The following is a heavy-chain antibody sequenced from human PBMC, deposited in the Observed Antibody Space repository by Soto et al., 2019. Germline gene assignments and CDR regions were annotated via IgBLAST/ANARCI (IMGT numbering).Heavy chain of an antibody. V-gene: IGHV1-2*02. Sequence: ASVKVSCKASGYTLTGYYMHWVRQAPGQGLEWMGWINPNSGGTNYAQKFRGRVTMTRDTSISTAYMELSRLRSDDTAVYYCARGYDFWSGYPLESWFDPWGQGTLVTVSS. CDR1: GYTLTGYY. J-gene: IGHJ5*02. CDR2: INPNSGGT. CDR3: ARGYDFWSGYPLESWFDP. D-gene: IGHD3-3*01.